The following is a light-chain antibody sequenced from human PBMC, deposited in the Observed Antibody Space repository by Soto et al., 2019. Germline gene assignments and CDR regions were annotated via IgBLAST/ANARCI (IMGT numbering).Light chain of an antibody. Sequence: QSALTQPASVSGSPGQSITISCTGTSSDIGTYNLVSWYQHYPGKAPKLMIYEGIKRPSGVSNRFSGSKSGKTAFLTISGLQAEDEADYYCCSYAGSGTENYVFGSGTXVTVL. V-gene: IGLV2-23*01. CDR2: EGI. J-gene: IGLJ1*01. CDR3: CSYAGSGTENYV. CDR1: SSDIGTYNL.